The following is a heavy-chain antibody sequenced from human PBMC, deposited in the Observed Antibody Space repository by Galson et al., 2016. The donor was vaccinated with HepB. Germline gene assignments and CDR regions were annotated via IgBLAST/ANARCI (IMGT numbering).Heavy chain of an antibody. Sequence: PALVKPTQTLTLTCTFSEFSRTNGVGVGWIRQPPGKALEWLALISWDDQKRYRTSLESRLTITQDTSKNQVVLRMTNMDPVDTATYYCVHRVPPGLIDYWGQGIQGTVSS. CDR1: EFSRTNGVG. J-gene: IGHJ4*02. CDR3: VHRVPPGLIDY. CDR2: ISWDDQK. D-gene: IGHD2-2*01. V-gene: IGHV2-5*02.